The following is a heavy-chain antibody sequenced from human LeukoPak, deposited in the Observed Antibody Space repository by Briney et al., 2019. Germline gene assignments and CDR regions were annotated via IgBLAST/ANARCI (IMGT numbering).Heavy chain of an antibody. J-gene: IGHJ3*02. V-gene: IGHV4-31*03. CDR1: GGSISSGGYY. CDR2: IYYSGST. D-gene: IGHD2-15*01. CDR3: ATLRISTTNPFDI. Sequence: SETLSLTCTVSGGSISSGGYYWSWIRQHPGKGLEWIGYIYYSGSTYYNPSLKSRVTISVDTSKNQFSLKLSSVTAADTAVYYCATLRISTTNPFDIWGQGTMVTVSS.